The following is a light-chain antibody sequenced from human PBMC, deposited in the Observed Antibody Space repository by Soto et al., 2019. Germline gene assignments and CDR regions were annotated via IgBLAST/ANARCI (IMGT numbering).Light chain of an antibody. Sequence: QSALGQPASVSGSPGQSITISCTGINSGVVNYEYVSWYQQFPDKAPKLIIYEGRERPSGVSDRFSGSKSDNAASLTISALQTEDEAEYFCLSYGKVSGNGTKVTVL. CDR2: EGR. J-gene: IGLJ1*01. CDR1: NSGVVNYEY. CDR3: LSYGKV. V-gene: IGLV2-23*01.